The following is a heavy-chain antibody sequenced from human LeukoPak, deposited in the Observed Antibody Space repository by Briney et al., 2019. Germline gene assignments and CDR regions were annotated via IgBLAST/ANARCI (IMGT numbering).Heavy chain of an antibody. V-gene: IGHV4-34*01. CDR3: ARGITHPYYFDY. Sequence: SETLSLTCAVDGGSFSGYYWSWIRQPPGKGLEWIGEINHSGSTNYNPSLKSRVTISVDTSKNQFSLKLSSVTAADTAVYYCARGITHPYYFDYWGQGTLVTVSS. D-gene: IGHD1-20*01. CDR1: GGSFSGYY. CDR2: INHSGST. J-gene: IGHJ4*02.